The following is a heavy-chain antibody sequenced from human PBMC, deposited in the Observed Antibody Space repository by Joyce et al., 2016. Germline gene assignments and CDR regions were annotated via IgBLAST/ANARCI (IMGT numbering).Heavy chain of an antibody. CDR1: GFTVSSNY. Sequence: EVQLVESGGGLVQPGGSLRLSCAASGFTVSSNYMSCVRQAPGKGLEWVSVIYSGGSTYYADSVKGRFTISRHNSKNTLYLQMNSLRAEDTAVYYCARDRCSSTSCYGMDVWGQGTTVTVSS. CDR3: ARDRCSSTSCYGMDV. V-gene: IGHV3-53*04. CDR2: IYSGGST. J-gene: IGHJ6*02. D-gene: IGHD2-2*01.